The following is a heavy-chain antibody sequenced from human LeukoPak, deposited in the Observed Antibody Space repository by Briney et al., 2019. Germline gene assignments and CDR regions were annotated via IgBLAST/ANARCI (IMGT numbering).Heavy chain of an antibody. CDR1: GYTFTSYY. CDR3: ARVAAEEQWADAFDI. CDR2: INPSGGRI. Sequence: ASVKVSCKASGYTFTSYYIHWVRQAPGQGLEWMGVINPSGGRIRYAQKFQGRVTMTRDTSTNTVSMELSSLRAEDTAVYYCARVAAEEQWADAFDIWGQGTMVTVSS. D-gene: IGHD6-19*01. J-gene: IGHJ3*02. V-gene: IGHV1-46*01.